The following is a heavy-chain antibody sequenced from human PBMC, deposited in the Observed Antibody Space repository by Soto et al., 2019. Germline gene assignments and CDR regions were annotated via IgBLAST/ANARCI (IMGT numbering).Heavy chain of an antibody. J-gene: IGHJ4*02. Sequence: EASVKVSCKASGYTFTSYGISWVRQAPGQGLEWMGWISAYNGNTNYAQKLQGRVTMTTDTSTSTAYMELRSLRSDETAVHYCASVIAVAAAFDYWGQGTLVTVSS. V-gene: IGHV1-18*01. CDR3: ASVIAVAAAFDY. CDR1: GYTFTSYG. CDR2: ISAYNGNT. D-gene: IGHD6-19*01.